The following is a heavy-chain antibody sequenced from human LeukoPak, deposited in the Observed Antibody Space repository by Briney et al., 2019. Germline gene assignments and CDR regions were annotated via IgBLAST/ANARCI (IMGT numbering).Heavy chain of an antibody. CDR2: IYYSGST. D-gene: IGHD3-22*01. Sequence: SETLSLTCTVSGGSISSYYWSWLRQPPGKGLEWIGYIYYSGSTNYNPSLKSRVTISVDKSKNQFSLKLKSVTAADTAVYYCAREGEVTMIVVVIPSAFDYWGQGTLVTVSS. CDR1: GGSISSYY. CDR3: AREGEVTMIVVVIPSAFDY. J-gene: IGHJ4*02. V-gene: IGHV4-59*12.